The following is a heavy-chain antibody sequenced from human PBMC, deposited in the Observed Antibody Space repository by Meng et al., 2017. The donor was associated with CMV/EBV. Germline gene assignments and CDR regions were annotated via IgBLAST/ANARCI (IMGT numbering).Heavy chain of an antibody. Sequence: GGSLRLSCAASGFTFSSYAMSWVRQAPGKGLEWVSAISGSGGSTYHADSVKGRFTISRDNSKNTLYLQMNSLRAEDTAVYYCAKGGDFWSGSNFDYWGQGTLVTVSS. CDR1: GFTFSSYA. V-gene: IGHV3-23*01. CDR3: AKGGDFWSGSNFDY. D-gene: IGHD3-3*01. CDR2: ISGSGGST. J-gene: IGHJ4*02.